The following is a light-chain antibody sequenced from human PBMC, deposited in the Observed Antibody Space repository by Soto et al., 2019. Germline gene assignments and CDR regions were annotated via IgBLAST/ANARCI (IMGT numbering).Light chain of an antibody. J-gene: IGKJ1*01. CDR2: GAS. V-gene: IGKV3-20*01. CDR3: QEYGNSRT. CDR1: QSVGSSY. Sequence: EVWLTQRPGTQSLYPGERATLSCRASQSVGSSYLAWYQQKPGQAPRLLIYGASSRATGIPDRFSGSGSGTDFTLTISRLEPEDFAVYYCQEYGNSRTFGQGTKVDIK.